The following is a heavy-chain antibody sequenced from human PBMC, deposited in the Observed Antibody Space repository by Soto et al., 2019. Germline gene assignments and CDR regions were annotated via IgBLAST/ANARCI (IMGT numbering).Heavy chain of an antibody. V-gene: IGHV4-34*01. J-gene: IGHJ5*02. D-gene: IGHD6-13*01. CDR1: GGSFSGYY. CDR2: INHSGST. CDR3: ARGRGDTGYSSSWYNWFDP. Sequence: PSETLSLTCAVYGGSFSGYYWSWIRQPPGKGLEWIGEINHSGSTNYNPSLKSRVTISVDTSKNQFSLKLSSVTAADTAVYYCARGRGDTGYSSSWYNWFDPWGQGTLVTVSS.